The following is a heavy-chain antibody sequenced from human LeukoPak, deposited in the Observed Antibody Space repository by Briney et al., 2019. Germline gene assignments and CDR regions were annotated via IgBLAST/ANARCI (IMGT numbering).Heavy chain of an antibody. D-gene: IGHD2-2*01. CDR1: GFTFSNSG. V-gene: IGHV3-30*02. Sequence: GGSLRLSCAASGFTFSNSGMHWVRQAPGKGLEWVAFIRYDGSNNYYGDSVKGRSTISRDNSKNTLYLQMNSLRAEDTGVYYCAKDNPIEEVPGLGPGQWGQGTLVTVSS. CDR2: IRYDGSNN. J-gene: IGHJ4*02. CDR3: AKDNPIEEVPGLGPGQ.